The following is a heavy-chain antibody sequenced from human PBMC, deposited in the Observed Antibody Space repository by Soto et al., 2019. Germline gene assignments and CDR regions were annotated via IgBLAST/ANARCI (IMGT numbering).Heavy chain of an antibody. D-gene: IGHD6-19*01. Sequence: SVKVSCKASGGTFSSYAISWVRQAPGQGLDWMGGIIPIFGTANYAQKFQGRVTITADESTSTAYMELSSLRSEDTAVYYCARSRIAVAGAYYYYYGMDVWGQGTTVTVSS. CDR3: ARSRIAVAGAYYYYYGMDV. CDR2: IIPIFGTA. CDR1: GGTFSSYA. J-gene: IGHJ6*02. V-gene: IGHV1-69*13.